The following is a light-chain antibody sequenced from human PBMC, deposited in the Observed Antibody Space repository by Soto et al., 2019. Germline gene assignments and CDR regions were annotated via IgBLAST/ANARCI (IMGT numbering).Light chain of an antibody. J-gene: IGKJ4*01. CDR2: DAS. Sequence: EIVLTQSPATLSLSPGERATLSCRASQSVSSYLAWYQQRPGQAPRLPIYDASNWATGIPVRFSGSRSSTDFTLTITSLAPEDFAAEYYQQRYNWPTVGGGTKVDIK. CDR1: QSVSSY. V-gene: IGKV3-11*01. CDR3: QQRYNWPT.